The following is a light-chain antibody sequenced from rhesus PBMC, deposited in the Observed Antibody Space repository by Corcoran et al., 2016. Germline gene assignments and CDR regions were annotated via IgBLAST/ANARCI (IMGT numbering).Light chain of an antibody. CDR2: KES. CDR1: QSISSW. V-gene: IGKV1-22*01. CDR3: LQYSSSLT. J-gene: IGKJ4*01. Sequence: DIQMTQSPSSLSASVGDTVTITCRASQSISSWLDWYQQKPGKAPKRLIYKESILQSGVPSRFSGSGSGTDFTLTISSLQPEDFATYYCLQYSSSLTFGGGTKVEIK.